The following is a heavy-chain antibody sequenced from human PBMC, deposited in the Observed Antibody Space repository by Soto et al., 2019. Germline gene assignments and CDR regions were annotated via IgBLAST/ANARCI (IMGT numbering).Heavy chain of an antibody. CDR3: AKSRAGDIAGYYYYYGMDV. CDR2: SSGSGGST. V-gene: IGHV3-23*01. J-gene: IGHJ6*02. D-gene: IGHD2-15*01. CDR1: GFTFSSYA. Sequence: GGSLRLSCAASGFTFSSYAMSWVRQAPGKGLEWVSASSGSGGSTYYADSVKGRFTISRDNSKNTLYLQMNSLRAEDTAVYYCAKSRAGDIAGYYYYYGMDVWGQGTTVTVSS.